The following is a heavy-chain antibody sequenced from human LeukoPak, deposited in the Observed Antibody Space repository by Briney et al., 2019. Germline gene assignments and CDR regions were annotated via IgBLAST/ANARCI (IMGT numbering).Heavy chain of an antibody. CDR3: AKRGIDSSGYFDY. CDR2: ISGSGGGGT. J-gene: IGHJ4*02. Sequence: PGGSLRLSCAASGFTFSSYAMSWVRQAPGKGLEWVSAISGSGGGGTYYAHSVKGRFTISRDNFKKALYLQMDSLRAEDTAVYYCAKRGIDSSGYFDYWGQGTLVTVSS. CDR1: GFTFSSYA. D-gene: IGHD3-22*01. V-gene: IGHV3-23*01.